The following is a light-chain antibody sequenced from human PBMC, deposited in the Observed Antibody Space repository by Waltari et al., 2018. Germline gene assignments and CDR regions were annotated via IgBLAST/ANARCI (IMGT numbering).Light chain of an antibody. CDR1: PSVSSY. Sequence: EIVLTQSPATLSLSPGESAALPCRASPSVSSYLAWYQQKPGQAPRLLSYDAFNRATGSPASFSGSGSRTDFTLTITSLEPEDSAVYYCQHRSSWPLTFGGGTKVEI. V-gene: IGKV3-11*01. CDR2: DAF. CDR3: QHRSSWPLT. J-gene: IGKJ4*02.